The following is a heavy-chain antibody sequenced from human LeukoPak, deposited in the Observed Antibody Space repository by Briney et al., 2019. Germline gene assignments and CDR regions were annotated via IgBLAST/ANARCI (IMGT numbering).Heavy chain of an antibody. CDR3: ARGATGTTFDY. V-gene: IGHV3-20*04. CDR2: INWNGGST. D-gene: IGHD1-1*01. CDR1: GFKFDDYG. Sequence: GGSLRLSCAASGFKFDDYGMSWVRQAPGKGLEWVSGINWNGGSTGYADSVKDQFTISRDNAKNSLYLQMNSLRAEDTALYYCARGATGTTFDYWGQGTLVTVSS. J-gene: IGHJ4*02.